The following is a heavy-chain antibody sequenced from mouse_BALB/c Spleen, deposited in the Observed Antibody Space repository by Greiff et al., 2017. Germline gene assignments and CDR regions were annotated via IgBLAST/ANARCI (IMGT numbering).Heavy chain of an antibody. Sequence: VQRVESGPGLVAPSQSLSITCTVSGFSLTGYGVNWVRQPPGKGLEWLGMIWGDGSTDYNSALKSRLSISKDNSKSQVFLKMNSLQTDDTARYYCAALWGDYAMDYWGQGTSVTVSS. V-gene: IGHV2-6-7*01. J-gene: IGHJ4*01. CDR3: AALWGDYAMDY. CDR2: IWGDGST. D-gene: IGHD1-1*02. CDR1: GFSLTGYG.